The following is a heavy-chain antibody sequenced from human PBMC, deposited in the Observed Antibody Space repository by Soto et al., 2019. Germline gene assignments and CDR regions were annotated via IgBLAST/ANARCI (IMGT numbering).Heavy chain of an antibody. CDR1: GGSISSGGYY. CDR2: IYYSGST. D-gene: IGHD3-16*02. J-gene: IGHJ4*02. V-gene: IGHV4-31*03. CDR3: ASFMITFGGVIAGGFDY. Sequence: QVQLQESGPGLVKPSQTLSLTCTVSGGSISSGGYYWSWIRQHPGKGLEWIGYIYYSGSTYYNPSLKSRVTRPVDTSKTRCSRKLSSVTAADTAVYYCASFMITFGGVIAGGFDYWGQGTLVTVSS.